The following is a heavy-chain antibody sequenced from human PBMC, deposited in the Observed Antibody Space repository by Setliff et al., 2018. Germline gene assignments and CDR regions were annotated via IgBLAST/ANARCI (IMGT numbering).Heavy chain of an antibody. D-gene: IGHD2-15*01. J-gene: IGHJ4*01. V-gene: IGHV3-7*01. CDR2: INPDGSEK. CDR1: GFTFSNCW. Sequence: PGGSLRLSCAASGFTFSNCWVSWVRQAPGKGLEWVASINPDGSEKYYVDSVKGRFTISRDNAKNSLSLQMDSLRAEDTAVYYCASGQGYLIDYWGQGILVTVSS. CDR3: ASGQGYLIDY.